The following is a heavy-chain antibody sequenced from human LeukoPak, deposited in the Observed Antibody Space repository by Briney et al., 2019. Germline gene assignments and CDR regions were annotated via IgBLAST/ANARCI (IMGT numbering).Heavy chain of an antibody. D-gene: IGHD4-17*01. J-gene: IGHJ4*02. CDR1: GFTFSSYS. V-gene: IGHV3-21*01. CDR3: XXXYSTVTTFFDY. Sequence: GGSLRLSCAASGFTFSSYSMNWVRQAPGKGLEWVSSISSGSSYIYYADSLKGRFTISRDNAKNSLYLQMNSLRADDTAVYYCXXXYSTVTTFFDYWGQGTLVTVSS. CDR2: ISSGSSYI.